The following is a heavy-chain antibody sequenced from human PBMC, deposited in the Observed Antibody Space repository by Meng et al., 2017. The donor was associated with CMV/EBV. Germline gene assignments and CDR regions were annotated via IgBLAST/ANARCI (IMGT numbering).Heavy chain of an antibody. J-gene: IGHJ6*02. D-gene: IGHD2-2*02. CDR1: GYTFTSYD. CDR3: ARGEGFDCSSTSCYIYYYYYYGMDV. CDR2: MNPNSGNT. V-gene: IGHV1-8*01. Sequence: ASVKVSCKASGYTFTSYDINWVRQATGQGLEWMGWMNPNSGNTGYAQKFQGRVTMTRNTSISTAYMELSSLRSEDTAVYYCARGEGFDCSSTSCYIYYYYYYGMDVWGQGTTVTVSS.